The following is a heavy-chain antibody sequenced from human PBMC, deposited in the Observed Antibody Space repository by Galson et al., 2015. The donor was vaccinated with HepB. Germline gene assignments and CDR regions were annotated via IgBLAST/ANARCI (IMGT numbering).Heavy chain of an antibody. Sequence: SVKVSCKASGGTFSSYTISWVRQAPGQGLEWMGRIIPILGIANYAQKFQGRVTITADKSTSTAYMELSSLRSEDTAVYYCAGGEVRGVSSIGMDVWGQGTTVTVSS. CDR1: GGTFSSYT. CDR2: IIPILGIA. J-gene: IGHJ6*02. D-gene: IGHD3-10*01. CDR3: AGGEVRGVSSIGMDV. V-gene: IGHV1-69*02.